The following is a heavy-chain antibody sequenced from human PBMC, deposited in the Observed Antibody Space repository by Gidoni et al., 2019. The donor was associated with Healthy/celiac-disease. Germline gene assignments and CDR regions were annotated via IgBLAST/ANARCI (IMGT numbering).Heavy chain of an antibody. V-gene: IGHV3-13*04. CDR2: IGTAGDT. Sequence: EVQLVESGGGLVQPGGSLRLSCAASGFPFSSYDMHWVRQATGKGLEWVSAIGTAGDTYYPGSVKGRFTISRENAKNSLYLQMNSLRAGDTAVYYCARGTVTTKNWYFDLWGRGTLVTVSS. J-gene: IGHJ2*01. CDR1: GFPFSSYD. CDR3: ARGTVTTKNWYFDL. D-gene: IGHD4-17*01.